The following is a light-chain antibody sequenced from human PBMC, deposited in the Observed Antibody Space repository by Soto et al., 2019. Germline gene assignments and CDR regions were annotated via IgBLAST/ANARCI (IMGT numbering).Light chain of an antibody. CDR1: SSNIGRNT. Sequence: QSVLTQPPSASGTPGQRVTISCSGSSSNIGRNTVDWYQQLPGTAPKLLIYTNNQRPSGVPDRFSGSKSGTSASLAISGLQSEGEADYYCAAWDDSLNGVVFGGGTKLTVL. CDR2: TNN. CDR3: AAWDDSLNGVV. J-gene: IGLJ2*01. V-gene: IGLV1-44*01.